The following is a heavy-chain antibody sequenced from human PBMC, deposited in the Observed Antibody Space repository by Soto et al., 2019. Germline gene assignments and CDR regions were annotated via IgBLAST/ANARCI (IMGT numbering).Heavy chain of an antibody. CDR3: ARNSGYDPNDAFDI. CDR1: GYTFTSYD. D-gene: IGHD5-12*01. V-gene: IGHV1-8*01. Sequence: GASVKVSCKASGYTFTSYDINWVRQATGQGLEWMGWMNPNSGNTGYAQKFQGRVTMTRNTSISTAYMELSSLRSEDTAVYYCARNSGYDPNDAFDIWGQGTMVTVSS. J-gene: IGHJ3*02. CDR2: MNPNSGNT.